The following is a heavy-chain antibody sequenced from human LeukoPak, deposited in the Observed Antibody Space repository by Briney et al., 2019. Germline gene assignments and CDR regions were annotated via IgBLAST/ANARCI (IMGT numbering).Heavy chain of an antibody. J-gene: IGHJ4*02. V-gene: IGHV4-34*01. CDR1: GGSFSGYY. CDR3: AGEQQLVIDY. Sequence: SETLSLTCAVYGGSFSGYYWSWIRQPPGKGLEWIGEINHSGSTNYNPSLKSRVTISVDTSKNQFSLKLSSVTAADTAVYYCAGEQQLVIDYWGQGTLVTVSS. D-gene: IGHD6-13*01. CDR2: INHSGST.